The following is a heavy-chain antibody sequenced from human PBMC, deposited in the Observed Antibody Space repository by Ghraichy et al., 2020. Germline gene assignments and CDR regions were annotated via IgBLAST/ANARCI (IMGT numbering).Heavy chain of an antibody. D-gene: IGHD7-27*01. CDR2: IKEDGSEK. CDR1: GFTFSSYW. J-gene: IGHJ4*02. V-gene: IGHV3-7*01. Sequence: GGSLRLSCAASGFTFSSYWMSWVRQAPGKGPEWVANIKEDGSEKYYVDSVKGRFTISRDNAKNSLYLQMSSLRADDTAVYYCARGAFWAFDYWGQGTLVTVSS. CDR3: ARGAFWAFDY.